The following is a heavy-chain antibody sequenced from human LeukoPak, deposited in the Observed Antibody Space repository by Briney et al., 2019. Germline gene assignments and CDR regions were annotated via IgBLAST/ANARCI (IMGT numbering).Heavy chain of an antibody. J-gene: IGHJ6*02. D-gene: IGHD5-12*01. CDR3: AREWRVATIYYGMDV. V-gene: IGHV4-59*01. Sequence: SETLSLTCTVSGGSISSYYWSWIRQPPGKGLEWIGYIYYSGSTNYNPSLKSRVTISVDTSKNQFSLKLSSVTAADTAMYYCAREWRVATIYYGMDVWGQGTTVTVSS. CDR1: GGSISSYY. CDR2: IYYSGST.